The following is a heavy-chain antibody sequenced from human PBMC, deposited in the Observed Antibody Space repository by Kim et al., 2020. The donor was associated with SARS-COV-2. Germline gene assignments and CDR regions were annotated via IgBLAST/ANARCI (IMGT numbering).Heavy chain of an antibody. D-gene: IGHD1-26*01. CDR2: IWYDGSNK. CDR3: ARLSEGELLGPFDY. Sequence: GGSLRLSCAASGFTFSSYGMHWVRQAPGKGLEWVAVIWYDGSNKYYADSVKGRFTISRDNSKNTLYLQMNSLGAEDTAVYYCARLSEGELLGPFDYWGQGTLVTVSS. V-gene: IGHV3-33*01. CDR1: GFTFSSYG. J-gene: IGHJ4*02.